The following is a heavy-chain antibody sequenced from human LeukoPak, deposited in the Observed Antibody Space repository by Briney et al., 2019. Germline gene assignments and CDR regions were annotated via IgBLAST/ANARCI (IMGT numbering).Heavy chain of an antibody. D-gene: IGHD2-21*02. CDR1: GFTFSTYD. Sequence: GGSLRRSCAASGFTFSTYDMHWVRQGIGKGLEWVSSIGIAGDTYYPGSVKGRFTISRENAKNSFYLQMNSLRAGGTAVYYCARGLRGGLDPWGQGTLVTVSS. J-gene: IGHJ5*02. CDR2: IGIAGDT. CDR3: ARGLRGGLDP. V-gene: IGHV3-13*01.